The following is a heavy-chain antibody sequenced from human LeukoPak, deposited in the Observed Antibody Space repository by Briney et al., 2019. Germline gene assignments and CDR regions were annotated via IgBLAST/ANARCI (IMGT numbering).Heavy chain of an antibody. V-gene: IGHV3-11*01. Sequence: GGSLRLSCAASGFTFSDYYMRWIRQAPGKGLEWVSYISSSGSTIYYADSVKGRFTISRDNAKNSLYLQMNSLRAEDTAVYYCARVRFLEWLLSGYFDYWGQGTLVTVSS. D-gene: IGHD3-3*01. CDR2: ISSSGSTI. CDR3: ARVRFLEWLLSGYFDY. CDR1: GFTFSDYY. J-gene: IGHJ4*02.